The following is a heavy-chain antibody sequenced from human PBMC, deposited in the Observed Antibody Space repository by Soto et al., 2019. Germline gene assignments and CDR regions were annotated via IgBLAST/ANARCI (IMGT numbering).Heavy chain of an antibody. J-gene: IGHJ6*02. V-gene: IGHV3-30-3*01. CDR3: ARQDRDGNIAVAVFYYYGMDV. CDR1: GFTFSSYA. Sequence: QVQLVESGGGVVQPGRSLRLSCAASGFTFSSYAMHWVRQAPGQGLAWVAVISYDGSNKYYADSVKGRFTISRDNSKNTLYRQMNSLRAEDTAVYYCARQDRDGNIAVAVFYYYGMDVWGQGTTVTVSS. D-gene: IGHD6-19*01. CDR2: ISYDGSNK.